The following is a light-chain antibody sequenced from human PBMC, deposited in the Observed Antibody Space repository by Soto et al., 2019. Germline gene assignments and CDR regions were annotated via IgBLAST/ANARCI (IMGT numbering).Light chain of an antibody. J-gene: IGKJ1*01. CDR2: RAS. V-gene: IGKV1-5*03. CDR3: QQYHIYSWT. CDR1: QDIGTW. Sequence: DIQMTQSPSTLSASVVDRVTITFRASQDIGTWLAWYQQKPEKAPKVLIYRASHLESGVPSRFSASGSGAEFSLTINSLQADDFATYYCQQYHIYSWTFGQGTKVDIK.